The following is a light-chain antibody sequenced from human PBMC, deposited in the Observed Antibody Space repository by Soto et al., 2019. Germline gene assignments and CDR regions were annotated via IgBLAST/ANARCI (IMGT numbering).Light chain of an antibody. CDR3: QQSYSAPPWT. CDR2: AAS. J-gene: IGKJ1*01. V-gene: IGKV1-39*01. CDR1: QSISSY. Sequence: DIQMTQSPSSLSASVGDRVTITCRASQSISSYLNWYQQKPGKAPKLLIYAASSLHSGVPSRFSGSGSVTDFTLTISSLQPEDFATYYCQQSYSAPPWTFGQGTKVEIK.